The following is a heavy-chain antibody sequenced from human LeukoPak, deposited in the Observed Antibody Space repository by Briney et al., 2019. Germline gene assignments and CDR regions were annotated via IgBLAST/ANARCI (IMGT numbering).Heavy chain of an antibody. CDR2: IKQDGSEK. J-gene: IGHJ6*02. CDR3: ARGEAIYGFWSGYLYPTDYYYYYGMDV. D-gene: IGHD3-3*01. Sequence: PGGSLRLSCAASGFTFSSYWMSWVRQAPGKGLEWVANIKQDGSEKYYVDSVKGRFTISRDNAKNSLYLQMNSLRAEDTAVYYCARGEAIYGFWSGYLYPTDYYYYYGMDVWGQGTTVTVSS. V-gene: IGHV3-7*03. CDR1: GFTFSSYW.